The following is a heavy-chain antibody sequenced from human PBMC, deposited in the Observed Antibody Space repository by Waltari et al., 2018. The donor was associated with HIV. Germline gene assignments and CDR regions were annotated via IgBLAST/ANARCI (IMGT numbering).Heavy chain of an antibody. Sequence: EVQLVASGGGLVQPGGSLRLSCAASGFTFSHYTMNWVRQDPGKGLEWVSYISRSSSSIFYADSVKGRFTISRDNAKNSLYLQMNSLRVEDTAVYYCARDINGGWGYWGQGTLVTVAS. CDR1: GFTFSHYT. V-gene: IGHV3-48*01. D-gene: IGHD7-27*01. CDR3: ARDINGGWGY. CDR2: ISRSSSSI. J-gene: IGHJ4*02.